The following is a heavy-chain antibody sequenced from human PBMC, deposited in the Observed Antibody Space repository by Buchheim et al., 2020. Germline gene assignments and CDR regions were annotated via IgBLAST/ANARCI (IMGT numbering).Heavy chain of an antibody. Sequence: QVQLVESGGGVVQPGRSLRLSCAASGFTFSSYGMHWVRQAPGKGLEWVAVISYDGGMIQHADSVKGRFTISRDNSKNTLHLQMDSLRAEDTAVYYCARDFSGKYTFDSWGQGTL. CDR1: GFTFSSYG. D-gene: IGHD1-26*01. V-gene: IGHV3-30*03. J-gene: IGHJ4*02. CDR2: ISYDGGMI. CDR3: ARDFSGKYTFDS.